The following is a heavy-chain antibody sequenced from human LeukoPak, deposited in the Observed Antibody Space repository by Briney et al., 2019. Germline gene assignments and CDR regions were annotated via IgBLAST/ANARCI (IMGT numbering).Heavy chain of an antibody. Sequence: SETLSLTCAVSGGSISSSNWWSWVRPPPGKGLEGIGEIYHSGSTYYNPSLKSRVTISVDTSKNQFSLKLSSVTAADTAVYYCARRISAVAGSSWYWGQGTLVTVSS. V-gene: IGHV4-4*02. J-gene: IGHJ4*02. D-gene: IGHD6-19*01. CDR2: IYHSGST. CDR1: GGSISSSNW. CDR3: ARRISAVAGSSWY.